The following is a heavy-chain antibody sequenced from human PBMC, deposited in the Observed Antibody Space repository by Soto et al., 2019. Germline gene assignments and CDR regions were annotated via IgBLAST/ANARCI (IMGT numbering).Heavy chain of an antibody. D-gene: IGHD4-17*01. V-gene: IGHV3-21*01. J-gene: IGHJ5*02. CDR3: ARDTVTTNSNWFDP. CDR2: ISSSSSYI. Sequence: EVQLVESGGGLVKPGGSLRLSCAASGFTFSSYSMNWVRQAPGKGLEWVSSISSSSSYIYYADSVKGRFTISRDNAKNSLYLQMNSLRAEDTAVYYCARDTVTTNSNWFDPWGQGTLVTVSS. CDR1: GFTFSSYS.